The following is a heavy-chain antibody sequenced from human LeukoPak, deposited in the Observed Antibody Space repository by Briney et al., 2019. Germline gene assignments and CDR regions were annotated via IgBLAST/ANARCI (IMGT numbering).Heavy chain of an antibody. Sequence: SGGSLRLSCTASGFSVSSNYMSWVRQAPGKGLEWVSVMFASGRTYYADSVKGRFTFSRDIFRNTLYLQLNSLRVEDTALYYCARGFVQTGYSSSSYVHWGQGTLVTVSS. CDR1: GFSVSSNY. J-gene: IGHJ4*02. CDR3: ARGFVQTGYSSSSYVH. CDR2: MFASGRT. D-gene: IGHD6-13*01. V-gene: IGHV3-66*01.